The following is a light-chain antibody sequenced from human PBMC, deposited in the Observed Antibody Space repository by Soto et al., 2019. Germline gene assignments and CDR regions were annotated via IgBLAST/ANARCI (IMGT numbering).Light chain of an antibody. V-gene: IGKV3-11*01. Sequence: EIVLTQSPATLSLSPGERATLSCRASQSVSSYLAWYQQKPGQAPRLLIYDASNRATGIPARFSGSGSGTDFTPTISSLEPADFAVYYCQQRSTWYTFGQGTRLEMK. J-gene: IGKJ2*01. CDR2: DAS. CDR3: QQRSTWYT. CDR1: QSVSSY.